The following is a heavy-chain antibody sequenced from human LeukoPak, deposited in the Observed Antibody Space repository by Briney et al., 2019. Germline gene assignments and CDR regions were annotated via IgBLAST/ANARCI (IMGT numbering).Heavy chain of an antibody. D-gene: IGHD1-1*01. J-gene: IGHJ4*02. CDR1: GFTFSTFW. V-gene: IGHV3-7*01. CDR3: ARGGTFVSDY. Sequence: GGSLRLYCAASGFTFSTFWMSWVRQAPGKGLEWVANINQDGSEKYYVGSMKGRFTVSRDNAKNSLYLQMDSLRAEDTAVYYCARGGTFVSDYWGQGTLVTVSS. CDR2: INQDGSEK.